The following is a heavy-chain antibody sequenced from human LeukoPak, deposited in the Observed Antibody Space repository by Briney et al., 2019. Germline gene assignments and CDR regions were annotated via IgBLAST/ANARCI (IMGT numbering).Heavy chain of an antibody. CDR3: ARELVTADPNQYYYYYYMDV. Sequence: GGSLRLSCAASGFSFSSYWMSWVRQAPGKGLEWVANIKQDGSEKYYVDSVKGRFTISRDNAKNSLYLQMNSLRAEDTAVYYCARELVTADPNQYYYYYYMDVWGKGTTVTVSS. J-gene: IGHJ6*03. CDR1: GFSFSSYW. CDR2: IKQDGSEK. D-gene: IGHD2-21*02. V-gene: IGHV3-7*01.